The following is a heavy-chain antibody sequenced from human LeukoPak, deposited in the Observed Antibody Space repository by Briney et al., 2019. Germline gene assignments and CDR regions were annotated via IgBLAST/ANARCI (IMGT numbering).Heavy chain of an antibody. J-gene: IGHJ3*02. CDR2: TYYRSKWYN. V-gene: IGHV6-1*01. CDR3: ARVGEVAVAGHDAFGI. D-gene: IGHD6-19*01. CDR1: GDSVSSNSAA. Sequence: SQTLSLTCAISGDSVSSNSAAWNWIRQSPSRGLEWLGRTYYRSKWYNDYAVSVKSRITINPDTSKNQFSLQLNSVTPEDTAVYYCARVGEVAVAGHDAFGIWGQGTMVTVSS.